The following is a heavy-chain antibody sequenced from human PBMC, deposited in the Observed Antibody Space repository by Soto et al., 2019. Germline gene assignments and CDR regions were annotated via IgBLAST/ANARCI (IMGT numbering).Heavy chain of an antibody. J-gene: IGHJ3*02. CDR3: ARAPPGEDAFDI. V-gene: IGHV2-70*04. D-gene: IGHD3-10*01. Sequence: SGPTLVNPTQTLTLTCTFSGFSLRTSAMRVSWIRQPPGKALEWLARIDWVDDKFYSTSLKTRLTISKDTSKNQVVLTMTNMDPVDTATYYWARAPPGEDAFDIWGQGTLVTVSS. CDR1: GFSLRTSAMR. CDR2: IDWVDDK.